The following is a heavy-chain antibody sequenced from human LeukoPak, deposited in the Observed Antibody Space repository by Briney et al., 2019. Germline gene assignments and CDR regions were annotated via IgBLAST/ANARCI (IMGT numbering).Heavy chain of an antibody. V-gene: IGHV3-7*01. D-gene: IGHD5-24*01. CDR3: ARFKMGTDDAFDI. CDR1: GFTFSSYW. J-gene: IGHJ3*02. Sequence: GGSLRLSCAASGFTFSSYWMSWVRQAPGKGLEWVANIKQDGSEKYYVDSVKGRFTISRDNAKNSLYLQMNSLRTEDTAVYYCARFKMGTDDAFDIWGQGTMVTVSS. CDR2: IKQDGSEK.